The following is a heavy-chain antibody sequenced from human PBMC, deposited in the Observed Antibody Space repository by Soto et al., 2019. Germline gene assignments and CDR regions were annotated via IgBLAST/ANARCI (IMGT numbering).Heavy chain of an antibody. CDR2: IDESSHYI. D-gene: IGHD4-17*01. J-gene: IGHJ6*02. CDR3: GRVPLDGNYANGVDV. V-gene: IGHV3-21*04. Sequence: GGSLRLSCAASGFTFSTYSMNWVRQAPWRGLEWISSIDESSHYIYYTKSVKGRFTISRDNAKNSLHLQMNSLRADDTAVYYCGRVPLDGNYANGVDVWGQGTTVTVSS. CDR1: GFTFSTYS.